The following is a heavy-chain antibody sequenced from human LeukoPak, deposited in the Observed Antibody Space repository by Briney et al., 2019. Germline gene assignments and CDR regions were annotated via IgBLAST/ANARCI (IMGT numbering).Heavy chain of an antibody. J-gene: IGHJ3*02. CDR3: ARESTFRLLRNVSDI. Sequence: GASVKVSCKASGYTFTSYGISWVRQAPGQGLEWMGMINPSDGGTSYAQKFQGRVTMTSDTSTTTVAMDLSSLRSDDTAVYYCARESTFRLLRNVSDIWGQGTMVTVSS. CDR2: INPSDGGT. V-gene: IGHV1-46*01. D-gene: IGHD5-12*01. CDR1: GYTFTSYG.